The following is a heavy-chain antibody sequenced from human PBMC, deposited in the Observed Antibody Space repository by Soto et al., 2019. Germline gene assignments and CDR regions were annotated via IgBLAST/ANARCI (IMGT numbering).Heavy chain of an antibody. Sequence: GGSLRLSCAASGFTVSSNYMSWVRQAPGKGLEWVSVIYSGGSTYYADSVKGRFTISRDNSKNTLYLQMNSLRAEDTAVYYCASGQYYDFWSGYYKHPYYFDYWGQGTLVTVSS. J-gene: IGHJ4*02. V-gene: IGHV3-53*01. CDR2: IYSGGST. CDR1: GFTVSSNY. D-gene: IGHD3-3*01. CDR3: ASGQYYDFWSGYYKHPYYFDY.